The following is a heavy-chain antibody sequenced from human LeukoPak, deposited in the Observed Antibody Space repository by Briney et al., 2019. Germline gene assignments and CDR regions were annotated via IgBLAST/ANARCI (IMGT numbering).Heavy chain of an antibody. Sequence: GASVKVSCKASGYTFTSYGISWVRQAPGQGLEWMGWISAYNGNTNYAQKLQGRVTMTTDTSTSTAYMELRSPRSDDTAVYYCARDRFGVVITTFDYWGQGTLVTVSS. CDR1: GYTFTSYG. D-gene: IGHD3-3*01. CDR3: ARDRFGVVITTFDY. CDR2: ISAYNGNT. V-gene: IGHV1-18*01. J-gene: IGHJ4*02.